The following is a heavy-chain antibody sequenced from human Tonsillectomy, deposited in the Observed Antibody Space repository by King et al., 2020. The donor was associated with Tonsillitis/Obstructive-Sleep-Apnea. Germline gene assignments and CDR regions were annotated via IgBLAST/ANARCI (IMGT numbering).Heavy chain of an antibody. CDR1: AFSLSNARMG. D-gene: IGHD3-3*01. V-gene: IGHV2-26*01. CDR2: IVSIDEK. CDR3: ARSYDFWSGYYVWFDP. Sequence: TLKESGPVLVKPTETLTLTCTVSAFSLSNARMGVSWIRQPPGKALECLAHIVSIDEKSSITSLESRFTISKDTSKSQVVLTITNMDPVDTATYYCARSYDFWSGYYVWFDPWGQGTLVTVSS. J-gene: IGHJ5*02.